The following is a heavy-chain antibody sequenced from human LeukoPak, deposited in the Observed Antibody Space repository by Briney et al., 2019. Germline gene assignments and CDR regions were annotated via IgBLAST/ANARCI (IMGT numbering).Heavy chain of an antibody. CDR1: GGSINGYY. V-gene: IGHV4-59*01. CDR3: ARSTNGYSYGYDY. CDR2: VYFSGST. J-gene: IGHJ4*02. Sequence: SETLSLTCTDSGGSINGYYWSWIRQPPGKGLEWIGYVYFSGSTNYNPSLKSRVTISVDTSKNQFSLKLSSVTAADTAVYYCARSTNGYSYGYDYWGQGTLVTVSS. D-gene: IGHD5-18*01.